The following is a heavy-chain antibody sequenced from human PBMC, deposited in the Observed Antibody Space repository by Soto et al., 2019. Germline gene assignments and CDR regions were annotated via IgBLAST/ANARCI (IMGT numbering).Heavy chain of an antibody. CDR3: ARVGTTVTSKRENDY. CDR1: GFTFSSYW. J-gene: IGHJ4*02. Sequence: GGSLRLSCAASGFTFSSYWMSWVRQAPGKGLEWVANIKQDGSEKYYVDSVKGRFTISRDNAKNSLYLQMNSLRAEDTAVYYCARVGTTVTSKRENDYWGQGTLVTVSS. CDR2: IKQDGSEK. V-gene: IGHV3-7*05. D-gene: IGHD4-17*01.